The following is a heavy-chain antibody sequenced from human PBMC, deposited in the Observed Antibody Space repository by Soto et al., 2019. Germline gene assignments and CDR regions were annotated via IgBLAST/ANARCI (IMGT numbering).Heavy chain of an antibody. CDR3: ARSILRYFDWLPYFDY. CDR1: GGSISSGGYY. Sequence: TSETLSLTCTVSGGSISSGGYYWSWIRQHPGKGLEWIGYIYYSGSTYYNPSLKSRVTISVDTSKNQFSLKLSSVTAADTAVYYCARSILRYFDWLPYFDYWGQGTLVTVSS. J-gene: IGHJ4*02. CDR2: IYYSGST. D-gene: IGHD3-9*01. V-gene: IGHV4-31*03.